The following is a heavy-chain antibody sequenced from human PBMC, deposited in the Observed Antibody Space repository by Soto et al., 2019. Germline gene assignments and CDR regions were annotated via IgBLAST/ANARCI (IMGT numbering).Heavy chain of an antibody. V-gene: IGHV1-18*01. CDR2: IRPYNGNT. Sequence: QVQLVQSGAEVKKPGASVKVSCKASGYTFTSYGISWVRQAPGQGLEWMGWIRPYNGNTNYAQKLQGRATMTTDTTTSTAYMELRTLRSDDTAVSYCASDLPPQDYWGQGTLVTASS. J-gene: IGHJ4*02. CDR1: GYTFTSYG. CDR3: ASDLPPQDY.